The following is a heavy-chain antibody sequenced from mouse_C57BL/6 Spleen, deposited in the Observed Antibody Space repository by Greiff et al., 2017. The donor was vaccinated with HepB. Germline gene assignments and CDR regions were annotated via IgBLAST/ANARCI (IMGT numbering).Heavy chain of an antibody. V-gene: IGHV1-26*01. CDR2: INPNNGGT. Sequence: EVKLQQSGPELVKPGASVKISCKASGYTFTDYYMNWVKQSHGKSLEWIGDINPNNGGTSYNQKFKGKATLTVDKSSSTAYMELRSLTSEDSAVYYCAREENYYWGQGTTLTVSS. CDR3: AREENYY. CDR1: GYTFTDYY. J-gene: IGHJ2*01.